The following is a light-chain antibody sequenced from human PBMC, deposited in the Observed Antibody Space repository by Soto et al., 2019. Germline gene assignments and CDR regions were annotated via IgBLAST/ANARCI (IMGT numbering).Light chain of an antibody. CDR1: QSVSSNY. J-gene: IGKJ4*01. CDR2: GVS. CDR3: QQYFTSPLT. Sequence: EVVLTQSPGTLSLSPGERATLSCRASQSVSSNYLARYQQKPGQAPRLLIYGVSTRATGIPDRFSGSGSGTGFSLTISRLDPEEFAMYYCQQYFTSPLTGRGGTKVELK. V-gene: IGKV3-20*01.